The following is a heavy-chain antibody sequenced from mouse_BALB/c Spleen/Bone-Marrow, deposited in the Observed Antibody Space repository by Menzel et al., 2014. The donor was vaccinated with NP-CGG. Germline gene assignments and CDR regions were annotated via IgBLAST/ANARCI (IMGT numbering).Heavy chain of an antibody. CDR2: IRNKAYGYTT. CDR3: AXFPMDY. J-gene: IGHJ4*01. Sequence: EVMLVESGGGLVQPGGSLRLSCTTSGFTFTDYYMRWVRQPPGKAXEWLAFIRNKAYGYTTEYSASVRGRFTISRDNSQSILYLQMNTLRAXXXXXDXCAXFPMDYWGXGTSVTVSS. V-gene: IGHV7-3*02. CDR1: GFTFTDYY.